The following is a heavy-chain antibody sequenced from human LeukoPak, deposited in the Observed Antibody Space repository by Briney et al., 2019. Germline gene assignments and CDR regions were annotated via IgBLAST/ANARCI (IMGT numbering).Heavy chain of an antibody. CDR3: ARGGYSSGYHYFDY. Sequence: PGGSLRLSCAASGFTFSSYEMNWVRQAPGKGLEWVSYISSSGSTICYADSVKGRFTISRDNAKNSLYLQMNSLRAEDTAVYYCARGGYSSGYHYFDYWGQGTLVTVSS. J-gene: IGHJ4*02. D-gene: IGHD3-22*01. V-gene: IGHV3-48*03. CDR1: GFTFSSYE. CDR2: ISSSGSTI.